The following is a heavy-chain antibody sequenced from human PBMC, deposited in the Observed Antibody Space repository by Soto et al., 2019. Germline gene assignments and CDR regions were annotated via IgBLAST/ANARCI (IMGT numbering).Heavy chain of an antibody. CDR3: ARGPPLGSLSTDYYYYGMDV. CDR1: GFTFSSYD. CDR2: IGTAGDT. V-gene: IGHV3-13*01. Sequence: GGSLRLSCAASGFTFSSYDMHWVRQATGKGLEWVSAIGTAGDTYYPGSVKGRFTISRENAKNSLYLQMNRLRAEDTAVYYCARGPPLGSLSTDYYYYGMDVWGQGTTVTVSS. D-gene: IGHD1-26*01. J-gene: IGHJ6*02.